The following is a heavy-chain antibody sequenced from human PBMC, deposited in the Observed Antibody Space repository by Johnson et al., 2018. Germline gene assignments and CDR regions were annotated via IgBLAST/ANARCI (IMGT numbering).Heavy chain of an antibody. Sequence: QVQLVESGAEVKKPGASVKVSCKASGFSLTSSYMHWVRQAPGQGLEWMGIINPSGGGTGYAQKFQGRFTMTRNTSISTANMELSSLRSEDTAVYYCARGGIAAAGYYMDVWGKGTTVTVSS. CDR2: INPSGGGT. J-gene: IGHJ6*03. CDR1: GFSLTSSY. D-gene: IGHD6-13*01. CDR3: ARGGIAAAGYYMDV. V-gene: IGHV1-46*01.